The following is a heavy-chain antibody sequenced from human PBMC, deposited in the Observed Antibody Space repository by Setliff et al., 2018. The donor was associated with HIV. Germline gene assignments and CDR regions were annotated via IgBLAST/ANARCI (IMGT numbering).Heavy chain of an antibody. CDR1: GFTFSSYG. V-gene: IGHV3-30*02. Sequence: PGGSLRLSCAASGFTFSSYGMHWVRQAPGKGLEWVAFIRYDGTYKYYVDSVKGRFTISRDNAKNSLYLQMNSLRAEDTAVYYCARDTGDTAIDYWGQGTLVTVSS. J-gene: IGHJ4*02. CDR3: ARDTGDTAIDY. D-gene: IGHD5-18*01. CDR2: IRYDGTYK.